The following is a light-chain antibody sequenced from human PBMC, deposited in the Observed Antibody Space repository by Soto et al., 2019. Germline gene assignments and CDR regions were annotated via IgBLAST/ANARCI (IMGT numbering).Light chain of an antibody. CDR2: DAS. J-gene: IGKJ1*01. CDR1: QGIITY. CDR3: QQYNSYSPVT. V-gene: IGKV1-5*01. Sequence: DIQLTQSPSSLSASVGDRVTITCRASQGIITYLNWYQQKPGKAPNLLICDASSLESGVPSRFSGSGSGTEFTLTISSLQPDDFATYYCQQYNSYSPVTFGQGTKVDIK.